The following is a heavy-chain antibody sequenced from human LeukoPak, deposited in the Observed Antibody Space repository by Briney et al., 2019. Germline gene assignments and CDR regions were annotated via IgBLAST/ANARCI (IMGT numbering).Heavy chain of an antibody. Sequence: GXSLXLSCAAXXXXXXXXAXHXVRQAXXXXXXXVXGXXXXXXSIGYADSVKGRFTISRDNAKNSLYLQMNSLRAEDTALYYCAKDFELGTLAARLYIGAFDIWGQGTMVTVSS. J-gene: IGHJ3*02. CDR1: XXXXXXXA. CDR3: AKDFELGTLAARLYIGAFDI. V-gene: IGHV3-9*01. CDR2: XXXXXXSI. D-gene: IGHD6-6*01.